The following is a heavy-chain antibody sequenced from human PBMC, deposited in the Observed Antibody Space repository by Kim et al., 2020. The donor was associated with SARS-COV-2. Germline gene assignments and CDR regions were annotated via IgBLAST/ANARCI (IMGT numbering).Heavy chain of an antibody. CDR3: TKSDWFDP. CDR1: GFTLTSYW. J-gene: IGHJ5*02. CDR2: IKYDGSRT. Sequence: GGSLRLSCVASGFTLTSYWMHWVRQAPGKGLVWVSRIKYDGSRTSYADSVKGRFTISRDIAKNTLYLQMNNLRVEDTAVYYCTKSDWFDPWGLGTLVTVSS. V-gene: IGHV3-74*01.